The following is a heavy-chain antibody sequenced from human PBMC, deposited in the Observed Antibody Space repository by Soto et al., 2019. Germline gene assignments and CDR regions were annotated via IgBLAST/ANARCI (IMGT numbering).Heavy chain of an antibody. CDR1: GGSISSSSYY. J-gene: IGHJ4*02. CDR2: IYYSGST. D-gene: IGHD5-18*01. Sequence: PSETLSLTCTVSGGSISSSSYYWGWIRQPPGKGLEWIGSIYYSGSTYYNPSLKSRVTISVDTSKNQFSLKLSSVTAADTAVYYCARHDRNALVDTAMGAVDYWGQGTLVTVSS. CDR3: ARHDRNALVDTAMGAVDY. V-gene: IGHV4-39*01.